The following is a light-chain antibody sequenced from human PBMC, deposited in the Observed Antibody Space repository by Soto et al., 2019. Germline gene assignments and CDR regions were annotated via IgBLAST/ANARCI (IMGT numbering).Light chain of an antibody. V-gene: IGKV3-11*01. CDR1: QSVSSY. J-gene: IGKJ4*01. Sequence: EIVLTQSPATLSLSPGERATLSCRASQSVSSYLAWYQQKPGQAPRLLIYDASNSATGIPARFSCSGSGTDFTLTISSLEPEDFAVYYCQQRSNWPSTFGGGTKVEIK. CDR2: DAS. CDR3: QQRSNWPST.